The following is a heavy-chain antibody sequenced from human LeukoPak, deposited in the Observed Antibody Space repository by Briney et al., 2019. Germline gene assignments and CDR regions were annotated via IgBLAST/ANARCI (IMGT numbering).Heavy chain of an antibody. Sequence: RPGGPLRLSCAASGFTFSDYYMNWIRQAPGKGLEWISDISSSSSYTNYADSVKGRFTISRDNAKNSLYLQVNSLRAEDTAVYYCASNSMIFDWGQGTLVTVSS. CDR3: ASNSMIFD. CDR2: ISSSSSYT. V-gene: IGHV3-11*03. D-gene: IGHD3/OR15-3a*01. CDR1: GFTFSDYY. J-gene: IGHJ4*02.